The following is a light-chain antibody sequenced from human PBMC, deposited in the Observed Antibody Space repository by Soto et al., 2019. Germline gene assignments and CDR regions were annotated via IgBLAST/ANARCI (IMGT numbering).Light chain of an antibody. CDR1: QTPRGNY. V-gene: IGKV3-20*01. J-gene: IGKJ3*01. CDR2: GPS. Sequence: EILLTQSPGTLSLSPGESATLSCKASQTPRGNYFAWYRQTPGQAPRLLVYGPSLRAAGIPARFSGSGSRTEVDFTINRVEPEDVAVYYCYQCGSSPFAFGPGTRVDI. CDR3: YQCGSSPFA.